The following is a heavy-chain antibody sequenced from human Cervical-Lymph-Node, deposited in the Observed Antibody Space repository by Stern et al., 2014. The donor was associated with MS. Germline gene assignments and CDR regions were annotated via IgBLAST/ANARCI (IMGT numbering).Heavy chain of an antibody. D-gene: IGHD1-26*01. V-gene: IGHV1-46*03. CDR2: INPSGDTT. CDR3: TKDSGSFSIDY. J-gene: IGHJ4*02. CDR1: GFTFTSYY. Sequence: QMQLVQSGAEVKKPGASVKVSCQASGFTFTSYYIHWVRQAPGQGLEWMGIINPSGDTTTYAQMLQGRVTMTRDTSTSTVYMELSSLRSDDTAMYYCTKDSGSFSIDYWGQGTLVTVSS.